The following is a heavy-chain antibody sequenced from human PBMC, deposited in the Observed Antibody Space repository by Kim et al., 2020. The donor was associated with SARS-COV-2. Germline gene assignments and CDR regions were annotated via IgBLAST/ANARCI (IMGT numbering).Heavy chain of an antibody. CDR2: VSGNGAGT. V-gene: IGHV3-23*01. Sequence: GGSLRLSCAGSGFTFSSYGLSWVRQAPGKGLEWVSAVSGNGAGTYYADSVKGRFTISRDNSKNTLYLQMNSLTAEDTGLYYCANLFVLMVYGHDFWGQGTLVTVSS. CDR1: GFTFSSYG. CDR3: ANLFVLMVYGHDF. J-gene: IGHJ4*02. D-gene: IGHD2-8*01.